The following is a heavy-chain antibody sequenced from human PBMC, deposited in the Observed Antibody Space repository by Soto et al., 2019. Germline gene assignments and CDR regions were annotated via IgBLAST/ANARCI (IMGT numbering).Heavy chain of an antibody. D-gene: IGHD6-13*01. CDR1: GFTFDDYA. CDR2: VSWNSASI. V-gene: IGHV3-9*01. J-gene: IGHJ6*03. CDR3: AKAGGAAAGLYYYYYYMDV. Sequence: EVQLVESGGGLVQPGRSLRLSCAASGFTFDDYAMHWVRQAPGKGLEWVSGVSWNSASIGYAVSVKGGFTISRDNAKNSLYLQMNSLRAEDTALYYCAKAGGAAAGLYYYYYYMDVWGKGTTVTVSS.